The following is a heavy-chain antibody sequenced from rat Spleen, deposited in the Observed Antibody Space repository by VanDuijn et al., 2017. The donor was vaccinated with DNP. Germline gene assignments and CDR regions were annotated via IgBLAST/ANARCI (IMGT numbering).Heavy chain of an antibody. V-gene: IGHV5-25*01. CDR3: TSNPHIRTAAPFDY. CDR1: GFTFSDYY. J-gene: IGHJ2*01. Sequence: EVQLVESDGGLVQPGRSLKLSCAASGFTFSDYYMAWVRQAPAKGLEWVASIGTGGGNTYYRDSVKGRFTISRDNAKSTLYLQVNSLRSEDTATYYCTSNPHIRTAAPFDYWGQGVMVTVSS. D-gene: IGHD3-8*01. CDR2: IGTGGGNT.